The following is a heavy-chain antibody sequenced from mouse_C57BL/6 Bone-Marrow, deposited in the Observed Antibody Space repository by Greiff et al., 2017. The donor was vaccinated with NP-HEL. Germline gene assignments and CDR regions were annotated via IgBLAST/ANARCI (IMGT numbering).Heavy chain of an antibody. V-gene: IGHV5-12*01. CDR2: ISNGGGST. CDR1: GFTFSDYY. Sequence: EVKLVESGGGLVQPGGSLKLSCAASGFTFSDYYMYWVRQTPEKRLEWVAYISNGGGSTYYPDTVKGRFTISRDNAKNTLYLQMSRLKSEDTAMYYCARRRYYAMDYWGQGTSGTVSS. CDR3: ARRRYYAMDY. J-gene: IGHJ4*01.